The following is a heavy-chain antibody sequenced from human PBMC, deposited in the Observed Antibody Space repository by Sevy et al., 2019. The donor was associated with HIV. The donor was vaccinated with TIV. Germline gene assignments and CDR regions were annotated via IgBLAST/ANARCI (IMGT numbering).Heavy chain of an antibody. D-gene: IGHD3-22*01. J-gene: IGHJ4*02. CDR3: AREVIYDNSGLDY. CDR1: GFTFSDYW. V-gene: IGHV3-74*01. CDR2: VNSDGRST. Sequence: GGSLRLSCAGSGFTFSDYWMHWVRQPQGKGLVWVSGVNSDGRSTAYADSVKGRCTIARDNAKNTLSLQMSSLRAEDTALYYCAREVIYDNSGLDYWGQGTLVTVSS.